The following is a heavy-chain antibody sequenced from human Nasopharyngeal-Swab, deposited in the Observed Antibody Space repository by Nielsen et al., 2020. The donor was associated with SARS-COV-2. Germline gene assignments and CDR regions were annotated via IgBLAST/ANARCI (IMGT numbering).Heavy chain of an antibody. J-gene: IGHJ6*02. Sequence: SETLSLTCTVSGSSISSYFWSWIRQPPGKGLEWIGYMYHSGNTNYNPSLKSRVTISVDTSKNQFSLKLSSVTAADTAVYYCARDYSFSYGMDVWGQGTTVTVSS. CDR2: MYHSGNT. D-gene: IGHD4-11*01. V-gene: IGHV4-59*01. CDR3: ARDYSFSYGMDV. CDR1: GSSISSYF.